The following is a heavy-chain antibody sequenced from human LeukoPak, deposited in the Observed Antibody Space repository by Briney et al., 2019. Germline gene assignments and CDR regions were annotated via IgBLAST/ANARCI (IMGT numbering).Heavy chain of an antibody. CDR1: GGSISSYY. D-gene: IGHD3-22*01. J-gene: IGHJ4*02. V-gene: IGHV4-4*07. CDR3: VAESYYYDSSDNY. CDR2: IYTSGST. Sequence: SETLSLTCTVSGGSISSYYWSWIWQPAGKGLEWIGRIYTSGSTNYNPSLKSRVTMSVDTSKNQFSLKLSSVTAADTAVYYCVAESYYYDSSDNYWGQGTLVTVSS.